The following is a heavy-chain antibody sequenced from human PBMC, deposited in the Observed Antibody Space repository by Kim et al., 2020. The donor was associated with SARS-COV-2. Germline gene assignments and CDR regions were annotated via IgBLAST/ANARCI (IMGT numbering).Heavy chain of an antibody. CDR1: GYTFSDYY. CDR3: ARGPSGSSSP. V-gene: IGHV1-2*02. D-gene: IGHD6-13*01. J-gene: IGHJ5*02. Sequence: ASVKVSCKASGYTFSDYYVHWVRRAPGQGLEWMGWINPNSGGTNFAQKFRGRVTMTRDTSINTAYMELSSLTSDDTAVYYCARGPSGSSSPWGQGTLVTV. CDR2: INPNSGGT.